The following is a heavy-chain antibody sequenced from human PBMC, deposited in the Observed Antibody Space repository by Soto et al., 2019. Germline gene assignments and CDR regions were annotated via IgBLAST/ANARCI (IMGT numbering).Heavy chain of an antibody. D-gene: IGHD2-15*01. CDR1: GFTFSDYY. J-gene: IGHJ4*02. CDR3: VQGRYPTMATPLDH. CDR2: ISSSGSTI. V-gene: IGHV3-11*01. Sequence: GGSLRLSCAASGFTFSDYYMSWIRQAPGKGLEWVSYISSSGSTIYYADSVKGRFTISRDNAKNSLYLQMNSLRAEDTALYYCVQGRYPTMATPLDHWGQGXQVTVSS.